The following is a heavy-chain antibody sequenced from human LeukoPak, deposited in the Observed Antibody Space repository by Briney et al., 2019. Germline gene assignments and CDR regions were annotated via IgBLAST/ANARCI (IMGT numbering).Heavy chain of an antibody. CDR3: ATLAWYYYDSSGYSDY. CDR2: IRYDGSNK. CDR1: GFTFSSYG. D-gene: IGHD3-22*01. V-gene: IGHV3-30*02. J-gene: IGHJ4*02. Sequence: GGSLRLSCAASGFTFSSYGIHWARQAPGKGLEWVTFIRYDGSNKYYADSVKGRFTISRDNSKNTLYLQMNSLRAEDTAVYYCATLAWYYYDSSGYSDYWGQGTLVTVSS.